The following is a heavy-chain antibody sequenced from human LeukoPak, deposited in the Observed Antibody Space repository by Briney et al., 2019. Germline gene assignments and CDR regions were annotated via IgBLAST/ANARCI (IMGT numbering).Heavy chain of an antibody. J-gene: IGHJ4*02. CDR1: GPSINNYW. CDR2: IYPGGSDT. CDR3: AGHRVGFFYSKSGSAY. V-gene: IGHV5-51*01. D-gene: IGHD4-11*01. Sequence: GDLLLICCNGCGPSINNYWIAWGRQMPGEGVEWVVIIYPGGSDTSYSPSFDGQVTITANNSINPDFLQWSSLKASHTAMYYCAGHRVGFFYSKSGSAYWAQGTLVTVSS.